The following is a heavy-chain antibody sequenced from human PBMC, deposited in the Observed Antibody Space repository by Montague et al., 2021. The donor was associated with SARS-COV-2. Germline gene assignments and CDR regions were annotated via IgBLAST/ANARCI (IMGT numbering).Heavy chain of an antibody. D-gene: IGHD3-10*01. V-gene: IGHV4-39*01. CDR3: ARGRRILLWFGELLSGGDYYGMDV. CDR2: ISYSGRT. J-gene: IGHJ6*02. CDR1: GGSVSSSPYY. Sequence: SETLSLTCTVSGGSVSSSPYYWGWIRQPPGRGLEWVGSISYSGRTYFSPSLKSRLTISVDTSKNQFSLKLSSVTAADTAVYYCARGRRILLWFGELLSGGDYYGMDVWGQGTTVTVSS.